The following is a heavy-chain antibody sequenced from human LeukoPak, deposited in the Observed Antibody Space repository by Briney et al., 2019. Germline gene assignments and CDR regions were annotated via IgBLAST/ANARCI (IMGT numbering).Heavy chain of an antibody. CDR3: VRVALGLHSGYMDV. J-gene: IGHJ6*03. Sequence: SETLSLTCTVSGGSISSYHWSWIRQPPGNGLEWIGYIYYSGSTNYNPSLKSRVTISVDTSKNQFSLKLSSVTAADTAVYYCVRVALGLHSGYMDVWGKGTTVTVSS. D-gene: IGHD1-7*01. V-gene: IGHV4-59*08. CDR2: IYYSGST. CDR1: GGSISSYH.